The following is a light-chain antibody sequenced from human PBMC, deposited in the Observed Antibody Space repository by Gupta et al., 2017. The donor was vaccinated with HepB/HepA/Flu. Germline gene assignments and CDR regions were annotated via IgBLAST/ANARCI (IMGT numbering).Light chain of an antibody. CDR1: QSINSN. J-gene: IGKJ4*01. CDR3: QQYDNWPPLT. Sequence: EIVMTQSPATLPVSPGGRATLSCRASQSINSNLAWYQQKPGQPPRLLIYGASSRATGIPARFSGSGYGTEFTLTISSLQSEDVAIYYCQQYDNWPPLTFGGGTKVEIK. V-gene: IGKV3-15*01. CDR2: GAS.